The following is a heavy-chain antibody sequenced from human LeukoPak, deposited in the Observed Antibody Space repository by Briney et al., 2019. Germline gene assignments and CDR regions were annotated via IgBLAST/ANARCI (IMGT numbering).Heavy chain of an antibody. CDR2: ISGSGGST. CDR1: GFTFSNYA. J-gene: IGHJ4*02. V-gene: IGHV3-23*01. CDR3: ATESRKFDS. Sequence: GGSLRLSCAASGFTFSNYAMSWVRQAPGKGLEWVSAISGSGGSTYYANSVKGRFTFSRDNSKNTLYLQMNSLRAEDTAVYYCATESRKFDSWGQGTLVTVSS. D-gene: IGHD1-14*01.